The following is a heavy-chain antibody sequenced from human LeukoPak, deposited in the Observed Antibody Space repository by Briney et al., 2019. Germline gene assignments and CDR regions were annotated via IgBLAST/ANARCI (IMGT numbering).Heavy chain of an antibody. CDR1: GYTFTGYY. Sequence: ASVKVSFKASGYTFTGYYMHWVRQAPGQGLEWMGWINPNSGGTNYAQKFQGRVTMTRDTSISTAYMELSRLRSDDTAVYYCAREPAMVRGVIGNWGQGTLVTVSS. V-gene: IGHV1-2*02. CDR2: INPNSGGT. J-gene: IGHJ4*02. CDR3: AREPAMVRGVIGN. D-gene: IGHD3-10*01.